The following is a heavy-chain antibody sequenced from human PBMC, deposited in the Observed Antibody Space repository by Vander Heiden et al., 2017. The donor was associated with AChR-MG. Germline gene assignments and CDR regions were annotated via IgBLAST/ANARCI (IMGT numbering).Heavy chain of an antibody. J-gene: IGHJ4*02. V-gene: IGHV4-39*01. CDR3: ASQIGGTYSRGLNGY. Sequence: QLQLQESGPGLVKPSETLSLTCTVSGGSISSSSYYWGWIRQPPGKGLEWIGSIYYSGSTYYNPSLKSRVTISVDTSKNQFSLKLSAVTAADTAVYYCASQIGGTYSRGLNGYWGQGTLVTVSS. CDR2: IYYSGST. D-gene: IGHD6-13*01. CDR1: GGSISSSSYY.